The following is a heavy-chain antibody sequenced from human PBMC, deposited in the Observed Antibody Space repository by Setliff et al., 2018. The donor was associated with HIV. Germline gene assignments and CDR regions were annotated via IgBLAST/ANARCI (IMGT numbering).Heavy chain of an antibody. V-gene: IGHV3-33*03. Sequence: GGSLRLSCAASGFSFSGSAMHWVRQAPGKGLQWVAVIWHDGTKKYYADSVKGRFTSSRDNSKNTLYLQMNSLTVEDTAVYFCATSPPRGHSVYIWGSDYIDYWGQGALVTVSS. CDR2: IWHDGTKK. D-gene: IGHD5-12*01. J-gene: IGHJ4*02. CDR3: ATSPPRGHSVYIWGSDYIDY. CDR1: GFSFSGSA.